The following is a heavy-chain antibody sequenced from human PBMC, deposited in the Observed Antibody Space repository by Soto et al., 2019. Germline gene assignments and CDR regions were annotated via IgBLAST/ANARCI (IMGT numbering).Heavy chain of an antibody. CDR3: AREIKSYQLPYGMDV. CDR2: ISYDGSNK. Sequence: SCAASGFTFSSYAMHWVRQAPGKGLEWVAVISYDGSNKYYADSVKGRFTISRDNSKNTLYLQMNSLRAEDTAVYYCAREIKSYQLPYGMDVWGQGTTVTVSS. V-gene: IGHV3-30-3*01. D-gene: IGHD2-2*01. J-gene: IGHJ6*02. CDR1: GFTFSSYA.